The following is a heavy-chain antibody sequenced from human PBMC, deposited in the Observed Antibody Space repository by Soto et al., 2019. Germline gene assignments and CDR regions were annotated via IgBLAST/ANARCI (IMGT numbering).Heavy chain of an antibody. CDR3: GREGYSSSLPL. V-gene: IGHV3-33*08. D-gene: IGHD6-13*01. J-gene: IGHJ4*02. CDR2: IWYDGSNK. Sequence: PGVLLRLSCAVSGFPFSSYGLNWVRQDPDKGLEWVAVIWYDGSNKYYADSVKGRFTISRDNSKNTLYLQMNSLRAEDTAGYYCGREGYSSSLPLWGQGTLVTVSS. CDR1: GFPFSSYG.